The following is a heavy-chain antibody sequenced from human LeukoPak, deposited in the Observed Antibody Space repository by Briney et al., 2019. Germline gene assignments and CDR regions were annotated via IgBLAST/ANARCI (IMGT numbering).Heavy chain of an antibody. J-gene: IGHJ6*03. D-gene: IGHD6-19*01. Sequence: SETLSLTCTVSGGSISSYYWSWIRQPPGKGLEWIGSIYYSGSTYYNPSLKSRVTISVDTSKNQFSLKLSSVTAADTAVYYCARRGQATVARPMDVWGKGTTVTISS. CDR1: GGSISSYY. CDR3: ARRGQATVARPMDV. V-gene: IGHV4-59*04. CDR2: IYYSGST.